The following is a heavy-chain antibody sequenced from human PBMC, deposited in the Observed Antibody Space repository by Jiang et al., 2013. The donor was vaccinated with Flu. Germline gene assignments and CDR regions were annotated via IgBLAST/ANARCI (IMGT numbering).Heavy chain of an antibody. CDR2: IYPGDSDT. Sequence: VQLVESGAEVKKPGESLKISCKGSGYSFTSYWIGWVRQMPGKGLEWMGIIYPGDSDTRYSPSFQGQVTISADKSISTAYLQWSSLKASDTAMYYCARLTDLSEQLVRGGPFDYWGQGTLVTVSS. V-gene: IGHV5-51*03. CDR1: GYSFTSYW. J-gene: IGHJ4*02. D-gene: IGHD6-6*01. CDR3: ARLTDLSEQLVRGGPFDY.